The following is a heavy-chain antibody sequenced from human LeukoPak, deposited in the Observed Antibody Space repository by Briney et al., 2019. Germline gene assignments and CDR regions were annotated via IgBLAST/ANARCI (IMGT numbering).Heavy chain of an antibody. CDR1: GFSFSSYA. D-gene: IGHD3-9*01. J-gene: IGHJ4*02. Sequence: PGGSLRLSCAASGFSFSSYAMSWVRQAPGQGLEWVSGISGSDVSTYYADSVKGRFTISRDNSKNTLYLQMNSLRAEDTAVYYCAKSEHYDILTGYYKCDYWGQGTLVTVSS. CDR3: AKSEHYDILTGYYKCDY. V-gene: IGHV3-23*01. CDR2: ISGSDVST.